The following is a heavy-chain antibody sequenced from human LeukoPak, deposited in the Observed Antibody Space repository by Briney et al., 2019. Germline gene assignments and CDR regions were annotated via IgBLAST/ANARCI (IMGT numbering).Heavy chain of an antibody. Sequence: ASVKVSCKASGGTFSSYAISWVRQAPGQGLEWMGGIIPIFGTANYAQKFQGRVTITADESTSTAYMELSSLRSKDTAVYYCARDEGYCTNGVCSYFDYWGQGTLVTVSS. CDR1: GGTFSSYA. CDR3: ARDEGYCTNGVCSYFDY. CDR2: IIPIFGTA. J-gene: IGHJ4*02. D-gene: IGHD2-8*01. V-gene: IGHV1-69*13.